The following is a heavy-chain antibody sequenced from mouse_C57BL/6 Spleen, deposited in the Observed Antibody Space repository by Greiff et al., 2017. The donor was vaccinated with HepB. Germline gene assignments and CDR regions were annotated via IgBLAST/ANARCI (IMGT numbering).Heavy chain of an antibody. Sequence: VQLQQPGAELVRPGTSVKLSCKASGYTFTSYWMHWVKQRPGQGLEWIGVIDPSDSYTNYNQKFKGKATLTVDTSSSTAYMQLSSLTSEDSAVYYCYDNFDYWGQGTTRTVSS. J-gene: IGHJ2*01. CDR1: GYTFTSYW. V-gene: IGHV1-59*01. D-gene: IGHD2-12*01. CDR3: YDNFDY. CDR2: IDPSDSYT.